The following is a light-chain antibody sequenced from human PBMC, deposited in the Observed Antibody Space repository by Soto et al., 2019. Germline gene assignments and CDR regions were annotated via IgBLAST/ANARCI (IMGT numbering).Light chain of an antibody. CDR3: QQYNDWPLFS. CDR1: QSIASN. J-gene: IGKJ3*01. V-gene: IGKV3-15*01. CDR2: GAS. Sequence: LVVTQSPVTLSVSPGEGATLTCRASQSIASNLAWYQQKPGQAPRLLIYGASTRATGLPARFSGSGSGTEFTLTISSLQSEDFAVYYCQQYNDWPLFSFGPGTKVNIK.